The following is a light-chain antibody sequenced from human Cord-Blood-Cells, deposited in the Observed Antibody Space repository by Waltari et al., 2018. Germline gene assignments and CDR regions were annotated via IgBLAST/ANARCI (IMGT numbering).Light chain of an antibody. CDR2: AAS. CDR3: QQSYSTPRT. V-gene: IGKV1-39*01. CDR1: QSISSY. J-gene: IGKJ1*01. Sequence: DIQMTQSPSSLSASVGDRVNITCRASQSISSYLNWYQQKPGKAPKLLIYAASSLQSGVPSRFSGSGFGTDFTLTISSLQPEDFATYYCQQSYSTPRTFGQGTKVEIK.